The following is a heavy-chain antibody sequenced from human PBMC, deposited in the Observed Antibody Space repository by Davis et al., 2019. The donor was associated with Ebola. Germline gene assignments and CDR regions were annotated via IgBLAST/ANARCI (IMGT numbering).Heavy chain of an antibody. J-gene: IGHJ4*02. Sequence: GGSLRLSCTDSVITFSSYAMTWVRQAPGKGLEWVAVISYDGSNKYYADSVKGRFTISRDNSKNTLYLQMNSLRAEDTAVYYCAKDYFDYWGQGTLVTVSS. CDR3: AKDYFDY. V-gene: IGHV3-30-3*01. CDR2: ISYDGSNK. CDR1: VITFSSYA.